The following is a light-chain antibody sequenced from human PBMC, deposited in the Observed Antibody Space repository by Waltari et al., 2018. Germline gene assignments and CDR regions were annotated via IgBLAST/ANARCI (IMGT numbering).Light chain of an antibody. CDR2: AAS. V-gene: IGKV1-27*01. Sequence: DIQMTQSPSSLSASVGDRVTISCRASQDISNFLAWYQQKPGKPPTLLIYAASNLQPGVPSRFSGSGSGTDSTLTITSLQPDDVATYYCQKYHSAPRTFGQGTKVEIK. CDR1: QDISNF. J-gene: IGKJ1*01. CDR3: QKYHSAPRT.